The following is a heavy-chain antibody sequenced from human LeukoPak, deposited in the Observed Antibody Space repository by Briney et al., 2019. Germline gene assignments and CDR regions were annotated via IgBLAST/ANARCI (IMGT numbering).Heavy chain of an antibody. V-gene: IGHV1-46*01. CDR3: ARDNDFDY. Sequence: GASVKVSCKASGYTFTSYYIHWVRQAPGQGLEWMGIIYPGGGGTSYAQKFQGRVTMTRDMSTSTVYMELSSLRSEDTAVYYCARDNDFDYWGQGTLVTVSS. CDR1: GYTFTSYY. J-gene: IGHJ4*02. CDR2: IYPGGGGT. D-gene: IGHD2-8*01.